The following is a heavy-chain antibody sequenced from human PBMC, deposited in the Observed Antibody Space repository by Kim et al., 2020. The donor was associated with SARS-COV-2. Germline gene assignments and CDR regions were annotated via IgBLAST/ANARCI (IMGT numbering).Heavy chain of an antibody. CDR3: ARDRFFYPGATYAMDV. CDR1: GGAGSGDL. D-gene: IGHD3-3*01. CDR2: ISSSGTTI. J-gene: IGHJ6*02. V-gene: IGHV3-11*01. Sequence: GGSLRLSCAASGGAGSGDLMSWIRQAPGKGLEWVSYISSSGTTIYYADSVKGRFTISRDNAKNSLYLQMNSLRAEDTAVYYCARDRFFYPGATYAMDVWGQGATVTVSS.